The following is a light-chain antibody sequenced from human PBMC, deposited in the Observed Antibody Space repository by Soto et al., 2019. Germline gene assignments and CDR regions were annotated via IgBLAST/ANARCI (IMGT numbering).Light chain of an antibody. J-gene: IGKJ4*01. CDR1: QSVSSSY. V-gene: IGKV3-20*01. Sequence: EIVLTQAPGTLSLSPGERATLSCRASQSVSSSYLAWYQQKPGQAPRLLVCGACSRATGTPDRFSGSGSATTFTPTTSSLEPADFSAYYCQQYGSSLGVTFGGGTKVDIK. CDR2: GAC. CDR3: QQYGSSLGVT.